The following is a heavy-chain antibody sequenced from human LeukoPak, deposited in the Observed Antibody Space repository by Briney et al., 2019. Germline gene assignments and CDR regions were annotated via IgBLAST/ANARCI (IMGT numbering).Heavy chain of an antibody. CDR1: GFTFSSYG. V-gene: IGHV3-33*01. J-gene: IGHJ6*02. CDR3: ARDRLRSYYYYGMDV. D-gene: IGHD5/OR15-5a*01. Sequence: GGSLRLSCAASGFTFSSYGMHWVRQAPGKGLEWVAVIWYDGSNKYYADSVKGRFTIPRDNSKNTLYLQMNSLRAEDTAVYYCARDRLRSYYYYGMDVWGQGTTVTVSS. CDR2: IWYDGSNK.